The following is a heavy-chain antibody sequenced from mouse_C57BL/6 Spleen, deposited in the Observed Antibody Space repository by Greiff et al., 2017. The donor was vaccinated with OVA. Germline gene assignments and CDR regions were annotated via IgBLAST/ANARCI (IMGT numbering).Heavy chain of an antibody. CDR1: GYTFTSYW. J-gene: IGHJ3*01. CDR2: IDPSDSYT. V-gene: IGHV1-50*01. Sequence: QVQLQQPGAELVKPAASVKLSCKASGYTFTSYWMQWVKQRPGQGLEWIGEIDPSDSYTNYNQKFKGKATLTVDTSSSTAYMQLSSLTSEDSAVYYCARPGFAYWGQGTLVTVSA. CDR3: ARPGFAY.